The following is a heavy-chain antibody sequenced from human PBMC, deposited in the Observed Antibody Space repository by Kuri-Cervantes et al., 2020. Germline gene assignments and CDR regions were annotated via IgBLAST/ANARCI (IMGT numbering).Heavy chain of an antibody. CDR3: AREGYGGIPDAFDI. V-gene: IGHV3-7*03. CDR2: VKQNGGEK. Sequence: GESLKISCAASGFTFSGFWMSWVRLAPGKGLEWLAHVKQNGGEKYYADSVKGRFTISRDNAKNSLYLQMNSLRAEDTAVYYCAREGYGGIPDAFDIWGQGTMVTVSS. CDR1: GFTFSGFW. D-gene: IGHD4-23*01. J-gene: IGHJ3*02.